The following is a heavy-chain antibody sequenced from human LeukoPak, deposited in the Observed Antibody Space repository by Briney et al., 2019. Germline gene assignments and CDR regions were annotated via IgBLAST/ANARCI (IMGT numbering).Heavy chain of an antibody. V-gene: IGHV3-21*01. D-gene: IGHD2-2*01. J-gene: IGHJ5*02. CDR2: ISSSSSYI. Sequence: GGSLRLSCAASGFTFSSYSMNWVRQAPGKGLEWVSSISSSSSYIYYADSVKGRFTISRDNAKNSLYLQMNSLRAEDTAVYYCASMLGYCSSTSCSFAPWGQGTLVTVSS. CDR1: GFTFSSYS. CDR3: ASMLGYCSSTSCSFAP.